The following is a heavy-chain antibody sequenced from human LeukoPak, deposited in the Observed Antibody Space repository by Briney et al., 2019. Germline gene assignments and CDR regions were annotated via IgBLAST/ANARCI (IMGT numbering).Heavy chain of an antibody. J-gene: IGHJ5*02. CDR2: IYYSGST. D-gene: IGHD4-17*01. Sequence: SETLSLTCTVSGGSISSYYWSWIRQPPGKGLEWIGYIYYSGSTNYNPSLKSRVTISVDTSKNQFSLKLSSVTAADTAVYYCARGGETATVTWGWFDPWGQGTLVTVSA. CDR3: ARGGETATVTWGWFDP. CDR1: GGSISSYY. V-gene: IGHV4-59*08.